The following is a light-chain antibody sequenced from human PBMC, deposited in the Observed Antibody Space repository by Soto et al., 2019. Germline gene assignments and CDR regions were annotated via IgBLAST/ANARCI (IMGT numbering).Light chain of an antibody. CDR1: SSDVGGYNY. J-gene: IGLJ1*01. Sequence: QSALTQPASVSGSPGQSITISCTGTSSDVGGYNYVSWYQQHPPKAPKLMIYDVSNRPSGVSDRFSGSKSGNTASLTISGLQAEDEADYYCYSYTTSSTYVFGTGTKRTVL. CDR3: YSYTTSSTYV. CDR2: DVS. V-gene: IGLV2-14*01.